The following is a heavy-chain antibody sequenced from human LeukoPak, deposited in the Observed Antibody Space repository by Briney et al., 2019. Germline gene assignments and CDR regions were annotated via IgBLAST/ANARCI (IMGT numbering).Heavy chain of an antibody. D-gene: IGHD1-26*01. CDR3: ARSVSSAIVGAYLDH. Sequence: SETLSLTCTVSGGSISSGSYFWTWIRQPAGKGLEWIGRINTSGSTNYNPSLKSRVTISVDTSKNQFSLKLSSVTAADTAVYYCARSVSSAIVGAYLDHWGQGTLVTVSS. CDR1: GGSISSGSYF. V-gene: IGHV4-61*02. CDR2: INTSGST. J-gene: IGHJ4*02.